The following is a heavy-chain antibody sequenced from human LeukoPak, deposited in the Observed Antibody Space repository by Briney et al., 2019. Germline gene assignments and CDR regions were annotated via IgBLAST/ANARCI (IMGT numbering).Heavy chain of an antibody. Sequence: PGGSLRLSCAASGFTFRSYAMHWVRQAPGKGLEWVAVISYDGSNKYYADSVKGRFTISRDNSKNTLYLQMNSLRAEDTAIYYCAKDLKAGDGIWLTDCWGQGTLVTVSS. J-gene: IGHJ4*02. V-gene: IGHV3-30*04. CDR3: AKDLKAGDGIWLTDC. CDR1: GFTFRSYA. D-gene: IGHD3-9*01. CDR2: ISYDGSNK.